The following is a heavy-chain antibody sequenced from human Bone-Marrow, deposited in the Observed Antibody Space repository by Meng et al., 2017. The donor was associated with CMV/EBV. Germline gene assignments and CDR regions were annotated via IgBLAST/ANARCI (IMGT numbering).Heavy chain of an antibody. CDR3: ANDL. J-gene: IGHJ2*01. CDR1: GYTFTSYA. V-gene: IGHV7-4-1*01. Sequence: KVSCKASGYTFTSYAMNWVRQAPGQGLEWMGWINTNTGNPTYAQGFTGRFVFSFTPSISPPSLPLFSLTSKATAVYYCANDL. CDR2: INTNTGNP.